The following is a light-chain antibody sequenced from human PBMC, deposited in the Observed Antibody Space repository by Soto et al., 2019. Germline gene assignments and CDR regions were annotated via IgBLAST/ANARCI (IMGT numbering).Light chain of an antibody. CDR2: GAS. V-gene: IGKV3-15*01. Sequence: EIEMTQSPATLSVSPGEGATLSCRASQSISSNLAWYQQKPGQAPNLLIYGASTRPTGFPARFSGSGSGTEFTLTISSLQSEDFAVYYCQQYNDWPLTFGGGTKVEIK. CDR1: QSISSN. CDR3: QQYNDWPLT. J-gene: IGKJ4*01.